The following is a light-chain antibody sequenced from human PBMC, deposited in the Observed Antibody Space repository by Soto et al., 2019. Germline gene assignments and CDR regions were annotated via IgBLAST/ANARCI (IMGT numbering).Light chain of an antibody. J-gene: IGKJ5*01. V-gene: IGKV1-39*01. CDR1: QSINTW. Sequence: IQMALTPSTLCASVGDSSTRSCRASQSINTWLAWYQQKPGKAPKLLIYAASSLQSGVTSRFSGSGSGTDFTLTISSLLPEDLASYFCQQSYSTPVTFGQGTRLEIK. CDR2: AAS. CDR3: QQSYSTPVT.